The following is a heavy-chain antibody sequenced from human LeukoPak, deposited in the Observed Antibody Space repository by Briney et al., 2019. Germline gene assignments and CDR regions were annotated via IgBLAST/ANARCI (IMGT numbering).Heavy chain of an antibody. CDR2: IKSDGSST. J-gene: IGHJ4*02. Sequence: GGSLRLSCAASGFTFSGHWMHWVRQAPGKGLVWVSRIKSDGSSTSYADSVKGRFTISRDNSKNTLYLQMNSLRAEDTAVYYCARGLYGNWGQGTLVTVSS. V-gene: IGHV3-74*01. CDR1: GFTFSGHW. CDR3: ARGLYGN. D-gene: IGHD4-17*01.